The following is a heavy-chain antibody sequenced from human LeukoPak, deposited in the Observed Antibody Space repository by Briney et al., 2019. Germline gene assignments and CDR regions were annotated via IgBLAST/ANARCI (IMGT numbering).Heavy chain of an antibody. J-gene: IGHJ4*02. D-gene: IGHD3-22*01. CDR3: AKTRYYYDSSGYPRPYYFDY. Sequence: PGGSLRLSCAASGFTFSSYAMSWVRQAPGKGPEWVSAISGSGGSTYYADSVKGRFTISRDNSKNTLYLQMNSLRAEDTAVYYCAKTRYYYDSSGYPRPYYFDYWGQGTLVTVSS. CDR2: ISGSGGST. V-gene: IGHV3-23*01. CDR1: GFTFSSYA.